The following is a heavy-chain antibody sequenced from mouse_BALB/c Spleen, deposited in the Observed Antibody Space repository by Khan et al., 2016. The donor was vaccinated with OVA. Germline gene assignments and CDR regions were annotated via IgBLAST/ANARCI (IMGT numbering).Heavy chain of an antibody. CDR3: VRENYYGSSHYAMDF. V-gene: IGHV1S41*01. D-gene: IGHD1-1*01. CDR2: ISPGSGTP. J-gene: IGHJ4*01. CDR1: GYTFTSYW. Sequence: DLVKPGASVKLSCKASGYTFTSYWINWIKQRPGQGLEWIGRISPGSGTPYYNEMFKGKATLTVDTSSSTAYIQLSSLSSEDSAVXFRVRENYYGSSHYAMDFWGQGPSVTFSS.